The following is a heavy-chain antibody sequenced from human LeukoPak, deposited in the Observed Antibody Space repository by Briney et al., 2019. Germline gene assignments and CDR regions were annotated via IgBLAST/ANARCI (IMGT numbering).Heavy chain of an antibody. J-gene: IGHJ4*02. D-gene: IGHD4-17*01. CDR1: GFTFSNYG. V-gene: IGHV3-23*01. CDR2: LTGSAHHS. Sequence: GGSLRLSCEASGFTFSNYGMSWVRQAPGKGLEWVSTLTGSAHHSYYADSVKGRFTISRDNSKNTLYLQMSSLRAEDTAVYYCAKGDLYGDYRYWGQGTLVTVSS. CDR3: AKGDLYGDYRY.